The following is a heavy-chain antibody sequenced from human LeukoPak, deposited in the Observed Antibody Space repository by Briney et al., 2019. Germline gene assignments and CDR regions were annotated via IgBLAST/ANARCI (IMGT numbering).Heavy chain of an antibody. CDR1: GFTFKFYS. J-gene: IGHJ5*02. Sequence: GGSLRLSCAASGFTFKFYSMNWVRQAPGKGLEWVSSISSSSSYIYYADSVKGRFTISRDNAKNSLYLQMNSLRAEDTAVYYCAKDLMEVAGTDWFDPWGQGTLVTVSS. CDR3: AKDLMEVAGTDWFDP. D-gene: IGHD6-19*01. V-gene: IGHV3-21*04. CDR2: ISSSSSYI.